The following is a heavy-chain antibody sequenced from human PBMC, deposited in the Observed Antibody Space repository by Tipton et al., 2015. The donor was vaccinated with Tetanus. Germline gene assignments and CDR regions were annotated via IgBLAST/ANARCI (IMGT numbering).Heavy chain of an antibody. J-gene: IGHJ3*02. Sequence: SLRLSCATSGFTFSGYAMSWVRQAPGKGLEWVSMISGNGRRTIYADSVKGRFTTSRDSSENTLYLQMNSLRAEDTAVYFCAKEKSVAAEMGTVWTGAFDIWAKGQRSPSLQ. CDR1: GFTFSGYA. D-gene: IGHD3/OR15-3a*01. V-gene: IGHV3-23*01. CDR2: ISGNGRRT. CDR3: AKEKSVAAEMGTVWTGAFDI.